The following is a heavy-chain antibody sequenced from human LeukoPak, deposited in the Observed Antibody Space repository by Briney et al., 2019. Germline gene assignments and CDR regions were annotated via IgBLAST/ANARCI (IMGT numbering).Heavy chain of an antibody. J-gene: IGHJ6*03. CDR1: GYTVSGYY. CDR2: INPNSGNT. CDR3: ARVEVTAGYYPHYYYYYMDV. V-gene: IGHV1-8*03. D-gene: IGHD3-22*01. Sequence: GASVKVSCKASGYTVSGYYMHRVRQAPGQGLECMGRINPNSGNTGYSQKFQGRVTITRNTSTSTAYMELSSLRSEDTAVYYCARVEVTAGYYPHYYYYYMDVWGKGTTVTVSS.